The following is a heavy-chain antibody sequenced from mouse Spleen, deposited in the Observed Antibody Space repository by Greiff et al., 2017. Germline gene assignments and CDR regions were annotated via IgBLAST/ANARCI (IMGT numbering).Heavy chain of an antibody. CDR2: ISSGGGNT. D-gene: IGHD2-4*01. V-gene: IGHV5-9-3*01. J-gene: IGHJ3*01. CDR1: GFTFSSYA. Sequence: EVQLVESGGGLVKLGGSLKLSCAASGFTFSSYAMSWVRQTPEKRLEWVATISSGGGNTYYPDSVKGRFTISRDNAKNTLYLQMSSLKSEDTAMYYCARHGGYDYDEGRTWFAYWGQGTLVTVSA. CDR3: ARHGGYDYDEGRTWFAY.